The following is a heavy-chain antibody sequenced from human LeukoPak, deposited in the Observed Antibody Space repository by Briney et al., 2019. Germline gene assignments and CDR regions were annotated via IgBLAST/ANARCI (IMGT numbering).Heavy chain of an antibody. CDR1: GGSISSYY. V-gene: IGHV4-59*08. CDR2: IYYSGST. CDR3: ARQRGSSSWYAFDI. D-gene: IGHD6-13*01. J-gene: IGHJ3*02. Sequence: PSETLSLTCTVSGGSISSYYWSWIRQPPGKGLEWIGYIYYSGSTNYNPSLKSRVTISVDTSKNQFSLKLSSVTAADTAVYYCARQRGSSSWYAFDIWGQGTMVTVSS.